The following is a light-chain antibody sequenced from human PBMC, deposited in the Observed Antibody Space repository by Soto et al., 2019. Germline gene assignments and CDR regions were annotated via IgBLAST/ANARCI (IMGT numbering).Light chain of an antibody. CDR3: QQYNNWPLT. CDR2: GAA. J-gene: IGKJ2*01. V-gene: IGKV3-15*01. CDR1: QSVSST. Sequence: EIVMTQSPATLSVSPGERATLSCRASQSVSSTLAWYQQQPGQAPRLLIYGAATRATGIPARFSGSGSGTEFTLTISSLQSEDFALYYCQQYNNWPLTFGQGTKLEIK.